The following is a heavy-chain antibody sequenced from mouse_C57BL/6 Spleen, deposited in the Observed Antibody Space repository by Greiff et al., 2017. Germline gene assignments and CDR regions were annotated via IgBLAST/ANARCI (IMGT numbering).Heavy chain of an antibody. Sequence: VQLQQSGAELMKPGASVKLSCKATGYTFTGYWIEWVKQRPGHGLEWIGEILPGSGSTNYNEKFKGKATFTADTSSNTAYMKLSSLTTEDSAIYYCARLGNYPAWFAYWGQGTLVTVSA. CDR3: ARLGNYPAWFAY. D-gene: IGHD2-1*01. J-gene: IGHJ3*01. V-gene: IGHV1-9*01. CDR2: ILPGSGST. CDR1: GYTFTGYW.